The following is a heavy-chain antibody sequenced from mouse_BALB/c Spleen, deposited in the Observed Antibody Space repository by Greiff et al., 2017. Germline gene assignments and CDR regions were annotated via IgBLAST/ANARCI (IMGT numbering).Heavy chain of an antibody. CDR3: ARDRYDYYYAMDY. Sequence: VQGVESGPGLVAPSQSLSITCTVSGFSLTGYGVNWVRQPPGKGLEWLGMIWGDGSTDYNSALKSRLSISKDNSKSQVFLKMNSLQTDDTARYYCARDRYDYYYAMDYWGQGTSVTVSS. CDR1: GFSLTGYG. J-gene: IGHJ4*01. D-gene: IGHD2-14*01. CDR2: IWGDGST. V-gene: IGHV2-6-7*01.